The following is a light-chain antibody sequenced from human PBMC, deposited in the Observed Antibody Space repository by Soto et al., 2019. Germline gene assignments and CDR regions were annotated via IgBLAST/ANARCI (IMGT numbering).Light chain of an antibody. CDR3: QQYDNLPRT. CDR2: DAS. CDR1: QDISNY. V-gene: IGKV1-33*01. Sequence: DIQMTQSPSSLPASVGDRVTITCQASQDISNYLNWYQQKPGKAPKLLIYDASNLETGVPSRFSGSGSGTHFTFTISSLQPEDIATYYCQQYDNLPRTFGQGTKLEIK. J-gene: IGKJ2*01.